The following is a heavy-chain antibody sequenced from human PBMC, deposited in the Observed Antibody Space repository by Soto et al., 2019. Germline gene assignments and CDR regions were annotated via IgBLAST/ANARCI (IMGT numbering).Heavy chain of an antibody. Sequence: QLQLQESGPGLVKPSETLSLTCTVSGGSISSSSYYWGWIRQPPGKGLEWIGGIYYSGSTYYNPSLKSRVTVSVDTSKTLFSLSLSSVTAAATAVYYCARQSRRWYLFDEWGQGTLVTVSS. J-gene: IGHJ4*02. CDR3: ARQSRRWYLFDE. D-gene: IGHD6-13*01. CDR2: IYYSGST. CDR1: GGSISSSSYY. V-gene: IGHV4-39*01.